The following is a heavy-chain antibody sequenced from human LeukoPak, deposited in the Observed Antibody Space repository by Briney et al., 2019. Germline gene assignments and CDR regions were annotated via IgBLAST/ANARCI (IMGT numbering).Heavy chain of an antibody. Sequence: ASVKVSCKASGYTLNTYGITWVRQAPGQGLEWMGWSTAYSGNTYYGQKFQGRVTMTTDTSTNTAYMEVKSLTSDDTAVHYCARLYSSGWIDYFDYWGQGTVVTVSS. CDR3: ARLYSSGWIDYFDY. V-gene: IGHV1-18*01. CDR2: STAYSGNT. CDR1: GYTLNTYG. J-gene: IGHJ4*02. D-gene: IGHD6-19*01.